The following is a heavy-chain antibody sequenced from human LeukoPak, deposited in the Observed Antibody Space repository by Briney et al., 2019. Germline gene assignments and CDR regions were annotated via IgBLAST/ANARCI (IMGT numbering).Heavy chain of an antibody. CDR1: GLXFRSYG. V-gene: IGHV3-30*18. CDR2: ISYDGSNK. Sequence: PGRSLRLSCAASGLXFRSYGIHWVRQAPGKGLQWVAVISYDGSNKYYADSVKGRFTISRDNSKNTLYLQMNSLRAEDTAVYYCAKVGGGSLYPEYFQHWGQGTLVTVSS. CDR3: AKVGGGSLYPEYFQH. J-gene: IGHJ1*01. D-gene: IGHD1-26*01.